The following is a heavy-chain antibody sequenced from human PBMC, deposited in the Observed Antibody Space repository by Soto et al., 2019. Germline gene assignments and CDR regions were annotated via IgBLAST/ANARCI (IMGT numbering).Heavy chain of an antibody. V-gene: IGHV1-2*02. CDR1: GYTFTGYY. J-gene: IGHJ6*02. CDR2: INPNSGGT. CDR3: ARGAVAGTRVDYYYYALDV. Sequence: ASVKVSCKASGYTFTGYYMHWVRQAPGQGLEWMGWINPNSGGTNYAQKFQGRATMTRDTSISTAYMELSRLRSDDTAVYYCARGAVAGTRVDYYYYALDVWGPGTTVTVSS. D-gene: IGHD6-19*01.